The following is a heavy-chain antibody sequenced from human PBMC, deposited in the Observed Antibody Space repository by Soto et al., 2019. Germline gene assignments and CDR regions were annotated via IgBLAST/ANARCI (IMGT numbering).Heavy chain of an antibody. D-gene: IGHD3-10*01. CDR1: GYAFSFG. Sequence: QSGGEVKKPGASVRVSCKASGYAFSFGFSWVRQAPGQGIEWMGCISASDGSTNSAQKFRGRISLTTDTSTNTAYLDLLSLTSDDTAVYFCATYYFGSGSYYRFDNWGQGTLVTVSS. CDR2: ISASDGST. J-gene: IGHJ4*02. CDR3: ATYYFGSGSYYRFDN. V-gene: IGHV1-18*01.